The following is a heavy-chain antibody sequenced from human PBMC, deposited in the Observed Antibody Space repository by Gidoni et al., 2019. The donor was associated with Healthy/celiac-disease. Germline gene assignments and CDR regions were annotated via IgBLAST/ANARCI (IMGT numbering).Heavy chain of an antibody. CDR1: GFTFSSYA. CDR2: ISSNGGST. J-gene: IGHJ6*02. CDR3: ARWLTCMDV. D-gene: IGHD3-22*01. Sequence: EVQLVESGGGLVQPGGSLRLSCAASGFTFSSYAMHWVRQAPGKGLEYVSAISSNGGSTYYANSVKGRFTISRDNSKNTLDLQMGSLRAEDMAVYYCARWLTCMDVWGQGTTVTVSS. V-gene: IGHV3-64*01.